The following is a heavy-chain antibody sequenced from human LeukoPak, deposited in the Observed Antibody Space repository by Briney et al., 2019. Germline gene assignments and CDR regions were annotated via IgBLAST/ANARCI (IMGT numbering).Heavy chain of an antibody. CDR2: INPNSGGT. CDR1: GYTFTGYY. D-gene: IGHD3-10*01. Sequence: ASVKVSCEASGYTFTGYYMHWVRQAPGQGLEWMGWINPNSGGTNYAQQFQGRVTMTRDTSLSTAYMELSGLRSDDTAVYYCARGGGSGIYGMDVWGQGTTVTVSS. V-gene: IGHV1-2*02. CDR3: ARGGGSGIYGMDV. J-gene: IGHJ6*02.